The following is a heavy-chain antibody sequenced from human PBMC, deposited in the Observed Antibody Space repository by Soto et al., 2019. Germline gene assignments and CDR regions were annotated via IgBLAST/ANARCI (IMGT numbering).Heavy chain of an antibody. CDR2: IWYDGSNK. D-gene: IGHD6-6*01. J-gene: IGHJ6*02. CDR1: GFTFSSYG. Sequence: GGSLRLSCAASGFTFSSYGMHWVRQAPGKGLEWVAVIWYDGSNKYYADSVKGRFTISRDNSNNTLYLQMNSLRAEDAAVYYCARGFGIAARLYGMDVWGQGTTVTVSS. CDR3: ARGFGIAARLYGMDV. V-gene: IGHV3-33*01.